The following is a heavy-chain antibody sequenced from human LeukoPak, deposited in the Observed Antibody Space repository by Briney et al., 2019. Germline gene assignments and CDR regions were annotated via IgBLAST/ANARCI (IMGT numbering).Heavy chain of an antibody. CDR3: ARHSIVVVTAGYFDL. V-gene: IGHV4-38-2*01. J-gene: IGHJ2*01. Sequence: SETLSLTCAVSGYSISSGYYKGWIRQPPGEGLEWFGRIYHSGSTYYNPSLKSRVTISVDTSKNQFSLKLSSVTAADTAVYYCARHSIVVVTAGYFDLWGRGTLVTVSS. D-gene: IGHD2-21*02. CDR2: IYHSGST. CDR1: GYSISSGYY.